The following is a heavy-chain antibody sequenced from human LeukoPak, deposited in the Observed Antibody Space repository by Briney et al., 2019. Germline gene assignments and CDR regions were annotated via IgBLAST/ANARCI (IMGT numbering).Heavy chain of an antibody. CDR1: GFTISSYS. J-gene: IGHJ4*02. CDR2: ISSSSSYI. CDR3: ARGAGKYSSAWDVND. D-gene: IGHD6-19*01. Sequence: GGSLRLSCADSGFTISSYSTNSVRQAPGKGLEWVSSISSSSSYIYYADSVKGRFTISRDNAKNSLYLQMNSLRAEDTAVYYCARGAGKYSSAWDVNDWRQRTLVTVSS. V-gene: IGHV3-21*01.